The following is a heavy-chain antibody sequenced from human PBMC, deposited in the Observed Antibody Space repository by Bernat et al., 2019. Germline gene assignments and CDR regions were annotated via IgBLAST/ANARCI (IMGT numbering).Heavy chain of an antibody. Sequence: DVQLVESGGGLVQPGGSLRLSCAASGFPFIDYAMTWVRQPPGKGLEWVSGVRGYGGQADYAGSVKGRFTVYRDNSKNTLSVQMNGLTAEDTDIYYCAKARGSGSSYYTFDHWGQGVLVTVSS. CDR1: GFPFIDYA. CDR2: VRGYGGQA. CDR3: AKARGSGSSYYTFDH. J-gene: IGHJ4*02. D-gene: IGHD3-10*01. V-gene: IGHV3-23*04.